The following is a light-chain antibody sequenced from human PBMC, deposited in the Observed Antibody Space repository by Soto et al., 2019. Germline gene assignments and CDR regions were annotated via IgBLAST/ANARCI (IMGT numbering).Light chain of an antibody. CDR2: GAS. J-gene: IGKJ5*01. Sequence: EIVLTQSPGTLSLSPGERATLSCRAGQSVSSSYLAWYQQKPGQAPRLLIYGASSRATGIPDRFSGSGSGTDFTLTISRLEPEDFAVYYCQQYGSSPLTFGQGIRLEIK. CDR3: QQYGSSPLT. V-gene: IGKV3-20*01. CDR1: QSVSSSY.